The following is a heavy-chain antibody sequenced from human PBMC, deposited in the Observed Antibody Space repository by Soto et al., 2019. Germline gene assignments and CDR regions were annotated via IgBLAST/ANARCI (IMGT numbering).Heavy chain of an antibody. CDR1: GFTFSSYA. Sequence: GGSLRLSCAASGFTFSSYAMSWVRQAPGKGLEWVSAISGSGGSTYYADSVKGRFTISRDNSKNTLYLQMNSLRAEDTAVYYCAKGAVAARPYYYDYGMDVWGQGTTVTVSS. V-gene: IGHV3-23*01. CDR3: AKGAVAARPYYYDYGMDV. D-gene: IGHD6-6*01. J-gene: IGHJ6*02. CDR2: ISGSGGST.